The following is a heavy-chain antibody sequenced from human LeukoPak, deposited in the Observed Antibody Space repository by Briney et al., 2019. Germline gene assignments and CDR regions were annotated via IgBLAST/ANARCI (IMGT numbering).Heavy chain of an antibody. Sequence: GRSLRLSCAASGFTFSNYAMHWVRQAPGKGLEWAAVISYDAKYKYYADSLKGRFTISRDNSNNTLYLQMNSLGSEDTAVYYCARGRVVPATRLDYWGRGTLVTVSS. CDR1: GFTFSNYA. D-gene: IGHD2-15*01. CDR3: ARGRVVPATRLDY. V-gene: IGHV3-30*04. CDR2: ISYDAKYK. J-gene: IGHJ4*02.